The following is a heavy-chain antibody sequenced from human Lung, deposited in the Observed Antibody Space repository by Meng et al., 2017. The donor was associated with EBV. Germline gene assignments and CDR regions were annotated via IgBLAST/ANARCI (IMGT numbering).Heavy chain of an antibody. CDR2: IYASGST. J-gene: IGHJ5*02. CDR3: AREYSSSSGLPGP. Sequence: QVRKEEAGPGLVKPSQTLSRICTGSGGSIRFGDYYWSWIRQPTGKGLEWIGYIYASGSTSYNPSIMSRVTISVDTSRNQFSLKLSSVTAADTAVYYCAREYSSSSGLPGPWGQGTLVTVSS. D-gene: IGHD6-6*01. CDR1: GGSIRFGDYY. V-gene: IGHV4-30-4*08.